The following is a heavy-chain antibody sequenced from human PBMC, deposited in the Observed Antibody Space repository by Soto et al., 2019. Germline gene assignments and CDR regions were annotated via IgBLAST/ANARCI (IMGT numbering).Heavy chain of an antibody. CDR3: ARGRYGDDGPENWFDP. Sequence: SETLSLTCAVYGGSFSGYYWSWIRQPPGKGLEWIGEINHSGSTNYNPSLKSRVTISVDTSKNQFSLKLSSVTAADTAVYYCARGRYGDDGPENWFDPWGQGTLVIVSS. CDR1: GGSFSGYY. CDR2: INHSGST. V-gene: IGHV4-34*01. D-gene: IGHD4-17*01. J-gene: IGHJ5*02.